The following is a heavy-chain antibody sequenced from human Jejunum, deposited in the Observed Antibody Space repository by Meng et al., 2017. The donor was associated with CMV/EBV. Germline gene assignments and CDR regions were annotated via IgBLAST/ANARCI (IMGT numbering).Heavy chain of an antibody. J-gene: IGHJ4*02. Sequence: SGFIFSNYWIHWVRQAPGKGLVWVSRINTDGSSPTYADSVRGRFTISRDNTENTVNLLMNSLRAEDTAVYYCVRTQYTTSRFDYWGQGTLVTVSS. D-gene: IGHD6-6*01. CDR1: GFIFSNYW. CDR2: INTDGSSP. V-gene: IGHV3-74*01. CDR3: VRTQYTTSRFDY.